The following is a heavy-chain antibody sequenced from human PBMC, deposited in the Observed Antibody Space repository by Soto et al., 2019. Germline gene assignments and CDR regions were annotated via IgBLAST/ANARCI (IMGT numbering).Heavy chain of an antibody. J-gene: IGHJ6*01. CDR1: GGTFISHA. V-gene: IGHV1-69*01. CDR2: IIPFFKAT. CDR3: AGDVTVNYDDSTYYYYAMDV. D-gene: IGHD3-16*01. Sequence: QVQLVQSGAEVKRPESSVQVSCKASGGTFISHAISWVRQAPGQGLEWMGVIIPFFKATNYAQKFQGRVTITADDSMSTVTMDLSSLRSEDTAVYYCAGDVTVNYDDSTYYYYAMDVWGQGTTVTVSS.